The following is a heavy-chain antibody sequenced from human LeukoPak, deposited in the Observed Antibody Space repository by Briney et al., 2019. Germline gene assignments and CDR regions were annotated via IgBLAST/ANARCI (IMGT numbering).Heavy chain of an antibody. CDR1: GGSISSSSYY. Sequence: SETLSLTCTVSGGSISSSSYYWGWIRQPPGKGLEWIGSIYYSGSTYYNPSLKSRVTISVDTSKNQFSLKLSSVTAADTAVYYCARLARPGGYQYYFDYWGQGTLVTVCS. CDR3: ARLARPGGYQYYFDY. V-gene: IGHV4-39*01. J-gene: IGHJ4*02. D-gene: IGHD6-6*01. CDR2: IYYSGST.